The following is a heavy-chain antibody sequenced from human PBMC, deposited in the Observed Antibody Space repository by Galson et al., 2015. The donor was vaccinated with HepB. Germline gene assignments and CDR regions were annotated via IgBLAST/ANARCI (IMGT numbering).Heavy chain of an antibody. J-gene: IGHJ5*02. V-gene: IGHV1-3*01. CDR3: ARGTWYYDSSGRSKYNWFDP. CDR1: GYTFTSYA. D-gene: IGHD3-22*01. CDR2: INAGNGNT. Sequence: SVKVSCKASGYTFTSYAMHWVRQAPGQRLEWMGWINAGNGNTKYSQKFQGRVTITRDTSASTAYMELSSLRSEDTAVYYCARGTWYYDSSGRSKYNWFDPWGQGTLVTVSS.